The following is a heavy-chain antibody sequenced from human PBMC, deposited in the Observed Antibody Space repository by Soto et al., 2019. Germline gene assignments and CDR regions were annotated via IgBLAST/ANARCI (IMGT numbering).Heavy chain of an antibody. CDR3: AREPLAHSYFDL. J-gene: IGHJ4*02. CDR2: MYNSERT. CDR1: GFSISGYY. V-gene: IGHV4-4*07. Sequence: PSETLSLTCTVSGFSISGYYWSWIRQPAGKGLEWIGRMYNSERTSYNPSLKSRVTMSIDTSKNQFSLKLTSVTAADTAVYFCAREPLAHSYFDLWGQGTLVTVSS.